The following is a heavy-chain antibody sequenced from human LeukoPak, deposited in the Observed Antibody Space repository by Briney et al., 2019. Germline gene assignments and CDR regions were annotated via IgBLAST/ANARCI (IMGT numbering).Heavy chain of an antibody. J-gene: IGHJ3*02. CDR1: GGSFSGYF. CDR2: IYYSGST. V-gene: IGHV4-31*11. CDR3: ARDAGIAVAGGAFDI. D-gene: IGHD6-19*01. Sequence: SETLSLTCAVYGGSFSGYFWSWIRQHPGKGLEWIGYIYYSGSTYYNPSLKSRVTISVDTSKNQFSLKLSSVTAADTAVYYCARDAGIAVAGGAFDIWGQGTMVTVSS.